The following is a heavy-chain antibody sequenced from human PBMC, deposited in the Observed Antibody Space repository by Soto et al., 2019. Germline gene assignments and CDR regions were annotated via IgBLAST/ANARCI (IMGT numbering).Heavy chain of an antibody. CDR2: VNGDGLRT. V-gene: IGHV3-74*01. J-gene: IGHJ3*02. Sequence: EVQLEESGGGAVQLAESLRVSCVASGFRFRNQTMNWVRQVAGKWLVWVSRVNGDGLRTSYADFVKGRFTVSRDNDGNLPFLQLNSLTVDDSGVYLCASGRPGGRGDAIDMWGPGTTVAVTS. D-gene: IGHD3-16*01. CDR1: GFRFRNQT. CDR3: ASGRPGGRGDAIDM.